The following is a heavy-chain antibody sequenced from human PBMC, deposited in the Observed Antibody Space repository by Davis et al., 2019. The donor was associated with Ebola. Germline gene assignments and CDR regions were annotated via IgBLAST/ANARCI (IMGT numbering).Heavy chain of an antibody. CDR1: GFTFSSYA. CDR3: AREFADTAVGYYYYMDV. CDR2: ISYDGSNK. Sequence: GESLKISCAASGFTFSSYATHWVRQAPGKGLEWVAVISYDGSNKYYADSVKGRFTISRDNSKNTLYLQMNSLRAEDTAVYYCAREFADTAVGYYYYMDVWGKGTTVTVSS. D-gene: IGHD5-18*01. V-gene: IGHV3-30-3*01. J-gene: IGHJ6*03.